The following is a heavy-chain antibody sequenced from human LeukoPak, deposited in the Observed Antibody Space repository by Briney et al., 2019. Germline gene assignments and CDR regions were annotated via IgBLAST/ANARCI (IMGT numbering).Heavy chain of an antibody. CDR1: GFTFSSYG. CDR2: IWYDGRNE. Sequence: PGGSLRLSCAASGFTFSSYGMHWVRQAPGKGLEWVAVIWYDGRNEYYADFVKGRFTISRDNSKNTLYLEMNSLRAEDTALYYCARAKTVVTPPLDYWGLGTPVTVSS. V-gene: IGHV3-33*01. D-gene: IGHD4-23*01. J-gene: IGHJ4*02. CDR3: ARAKTVVTPPLDY.